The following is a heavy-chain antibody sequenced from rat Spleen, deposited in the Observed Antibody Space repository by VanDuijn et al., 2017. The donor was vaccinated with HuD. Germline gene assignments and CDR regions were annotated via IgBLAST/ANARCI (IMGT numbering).Heavy chain of an antibody. CDR2: IDTDGSRT. CDR1: GFTFNRYW. J-gene: IGHJ3*01. D-gene: IGHD1-12*02. V-gene: IGHV5-58*01. CDR3: ARQGYYDGTYYLNWFAY. Sequence: EVQLVETGGGLVQPGRSLKLSCVASGFTFNRYWMYWVRQAPGKGLEWVSSIDTDGSRTYYPDSVRGRFTISRDNAENTAYLQMNSLWSEDTATYYCARQGYYDGTYYLNWFAYWGQGTLVTVSS.